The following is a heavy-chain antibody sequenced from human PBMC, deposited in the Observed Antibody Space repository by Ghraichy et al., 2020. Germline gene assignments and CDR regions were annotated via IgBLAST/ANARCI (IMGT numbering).Heavy chain of an antibody. CDR3: AKEKWEVTSKTYFES. CDR2: IRQDGDDT. J-gene: IGHJ4*02. D-gene: IGHD1-26*01. Sequence: GGSLRLSCAGSGFTFSYYWMTWVRQAPGKGLEWVANIRQDGDDTNYVDSVKGRFTISRDNGKNSVYLQMNSLRAEDTAVYYCAKEKWEVTSKTYFESWGQGTPVTVSS. V-gene: IGHV3-7*01. CDR1: GFTFSYYW.